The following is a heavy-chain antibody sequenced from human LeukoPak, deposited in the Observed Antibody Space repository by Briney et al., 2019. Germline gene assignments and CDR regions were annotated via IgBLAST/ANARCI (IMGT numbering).Heavy chain of an antibody. J-gene: IGHJ5*02. CDR2: INPNSGGT. CDR1: GYTFTGYY. D-gene: IGHD3-10*01. V-gene: IGHV1-2*02. CDR3: ARDPMVRGSDWFDP. Sequence: ASVKVSCKASGYTFTGYYMHWVRQAPGQGLEWMGWINPNSGGTSYAQKFQGRVTMTRDTSISTAYMELSRLRSDDTAVYYCARDPMVRGSDWFDPWGQGTLVTVSS.